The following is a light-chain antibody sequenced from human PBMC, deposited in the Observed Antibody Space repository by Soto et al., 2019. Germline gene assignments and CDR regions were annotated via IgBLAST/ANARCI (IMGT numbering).Light chain of an antibody. CDR1: SSDVGSYNL. Sequence: SVLTQPASVSGSPGQSITISCTGTSSDVGSYNLVSWYQQHPGKAPKLMIYEVSKRPSGVSNRFSGSKSGNTASLTISGLQAEDEADYYCCSYAGSSNVVFGGGTKLTVL. CDR2: EVS. CDR3: CSYAGSSNVV. V-gene: IGLV2-23*02. J-gene: IGLJ2*01.